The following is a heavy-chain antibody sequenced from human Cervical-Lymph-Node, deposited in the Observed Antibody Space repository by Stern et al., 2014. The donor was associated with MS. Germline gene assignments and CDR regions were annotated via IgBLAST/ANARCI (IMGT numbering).Heavy chain of an antibody. D-gene: IGHD6-6*01. CDR1: GGSITRRNW. Sequence: QLQLQESGPGLVKPSGTLSLTCAVSGGSITRRNWGSWVRQPPGKGLGWFGEIYHSGSTNYNPSLKSRVTISVDKSKNQFSLKLSSVTAADTAVYYCAREGYSSSYDAFDIWGQGTMVTVSS. V-gene: IGHV4-4*02. CDR3: AREGYSSSYDAFDI. CDR2: IYHSGST. J-gene: IGHJ3*02.